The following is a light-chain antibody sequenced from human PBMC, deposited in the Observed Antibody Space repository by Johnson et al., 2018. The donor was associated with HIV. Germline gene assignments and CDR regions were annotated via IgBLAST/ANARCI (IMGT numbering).Light chain of an antibody. Sequence: QSVLTQPPSVSAAPGQKVTISCSGSTSSIGNNYVSWYQHLPGTAPKLLIYETNKRPLGIPDRFSGSKSGTSATLGITGLQTGHEADYYCGTWDTSLNAYGFGTGTKVTVL. CDR2: ETN. V-gene: IGLV1-51*02. CDR1: TSSIGNNY. CDR3: GTWDTSLNAYG. J-gene: IGLJ1*01.